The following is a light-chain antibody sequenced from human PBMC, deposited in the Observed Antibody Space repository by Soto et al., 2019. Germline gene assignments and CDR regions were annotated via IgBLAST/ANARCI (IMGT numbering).Light chain of an antibody. J-gene: IGLJ3*02. Sequence: QSALTQPASVSGSPGQSITISCTGTSSDVGGYNLVSWYQQHPGKAPKLMIYEGSKRPSGVSNRFSGSKSGNTASLTISGLQAEDEADYCCCSYAGSTTWVFGGRTKLTVL. CDR3: CSYAGSTTWV. CDR1: SSDVGGYNL. V-gene: IGLV2-23*01. CDR2: EGS.